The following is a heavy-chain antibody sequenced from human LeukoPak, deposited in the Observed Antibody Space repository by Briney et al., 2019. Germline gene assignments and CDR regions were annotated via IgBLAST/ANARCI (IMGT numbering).Heavy chain of an antibody. CDR3: ARQYSGSYYIDGYFDY. D-gene: IGHD3-10*01. J-gene: IGHJ4*02. CDR1: GGSISSGSYY. CDR2: IYTSGST. V-gene: IGHV4-61*02. Sequence: SETLSLTCTVSGGSISSGSYYWSWIRQPAGKGLEWIGRIYTSGSTNYNPSLQSRVTISVDTSKNQFSLKLSSVTAADTAVYYCARQYSGSYYIDGYFDYWGQGTLVTVSS.